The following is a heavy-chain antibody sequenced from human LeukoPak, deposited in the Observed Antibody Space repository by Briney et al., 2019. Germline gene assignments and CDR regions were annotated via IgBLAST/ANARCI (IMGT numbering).Heavy chain of an antibody. J-gene: IGHJ4*02. V-gene: IGHV1-2*02. CDR1: AYTFTGYH. D-gene: IGHD5-18*01. Sequence: ASVKVSCKASAYTFTGYHMHWVRQAPGQGLEWMGWINPNSGGTNYAQKFQGRVTMTRDTSISTAYMELSRLRSDDTAVYYCARAKGRGYGYVVWVYWGQGTLVTVSS. CDR3: ARAKGRGYGYVVWVY. CDR2: INPNSGGT.